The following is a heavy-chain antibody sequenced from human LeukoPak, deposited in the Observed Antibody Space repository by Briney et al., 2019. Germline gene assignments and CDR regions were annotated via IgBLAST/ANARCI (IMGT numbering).Heavy chain of an antibody. V-gene: IGHV4-34*01. D-gene: IGHD3-22*01. CDR1: GGSFSGYY. CDR2: INHSGST. Sequence: SETLSLTCAVYGGSFSGYYWSWIRQPPGKGLEWIGEINHSGSTNYNPSLKSRVTISVDTSKNQFSLKLSSVTAADTAVYYCARHDSSGYYSYYYYYGMDVWGQGTTVTVSS. CDR3: ARHDSSGYYSYYYYYGMDV. J-gene: IGHJ6*02.